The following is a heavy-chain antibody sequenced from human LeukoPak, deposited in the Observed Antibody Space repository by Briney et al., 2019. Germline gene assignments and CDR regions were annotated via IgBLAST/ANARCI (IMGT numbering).Heavy chain of an antibody. CDR1: GGSISSYY. D-gene: IGHD3-10*01. J-gene: IGHJ2*01. CDR3: AREWKDGSGSYFPGWYFDL. V-gene: IGHV4-4*07. Sequence: PPETLSLTCTVSGGSISSYYWSWIRQPAGKGLEWIGRIYTSGSTNYNPSLKSRVTMSVDTSKNQFSLRLSSVTAADTAVYYCAREWKDGSGSYFPGWYFDLWGRGTLVTVSS. CDR2: IYTSGST.